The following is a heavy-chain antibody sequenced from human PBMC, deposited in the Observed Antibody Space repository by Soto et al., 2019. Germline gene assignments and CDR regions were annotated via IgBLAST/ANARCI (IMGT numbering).Heavy chain of an antibody. V-gene: IGHV3-23*01. D-gene: IGHD1-26*01. CDR3: AKSGGASPYYFDY. J-gene: IGHJ4*02. CDR1: AFTFDTYA. Sequence: GGSLRLSCAASAFTFDTYALGWVRQAPGKGLEWVSAISVSGGGTYYADSVKGRFTISRDTSKNTLYLQMNSLRADDTAVYYCAKSGGASPYYFDYWGRGTLVTVSS. CDR2: ISVSGGGT.